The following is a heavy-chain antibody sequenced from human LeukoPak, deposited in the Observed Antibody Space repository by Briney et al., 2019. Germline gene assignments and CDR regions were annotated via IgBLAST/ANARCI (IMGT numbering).Heavy chain of an antibody. D-gene: IGHD6-6*01. V-gene: IGHV1-18*01. Sequence: ASVKVSCKASGYTFTSFGISWVRQAPGQGLEWMGWISAYNGNTKSAQKLQGRVTMTTDTSTSTAYMELRSLRSDDTAFYYCARRTYSSSSSLFDYWGQGTLVTVSS. CDR2: ISAYNGNT. CDR3: ARRTYSSSSSLFDY. CDR1: GYTFTSFG. J-gene: IGHJ4*02.